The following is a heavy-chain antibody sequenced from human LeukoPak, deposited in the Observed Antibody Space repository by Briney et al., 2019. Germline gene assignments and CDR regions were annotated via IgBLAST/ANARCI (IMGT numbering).Heavy chain of an antibody. J-gene: IGHJ4*02. Sequence: ASVKVSCKASGYTFAGYYMHWVRQAPGQGLEWMGRINPNSGGTNYAQKFQGRVTMTRDTSISTAYMELSRLRSDDTAVYYCARDDGIAAADIDYWGQGTLVTVSS. V-gene: IGHV1-2*06. CDR1: GYTFAGYY. CDR3: ARDDGIAAADIDY. D-gene: IGHD6-13*01. CDR2: INPNSGGT.